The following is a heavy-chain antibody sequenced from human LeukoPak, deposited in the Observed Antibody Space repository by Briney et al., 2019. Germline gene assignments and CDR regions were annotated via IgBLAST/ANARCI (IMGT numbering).Heavy chain of an antibody. V-gene: IGHV1-18*01. D-gene: IGHD1-26*01. CDR3: ARAPGEIVGPPDKYYFDY. CDR2: ISAYNGNT. J-gene: IGHJ4*02. Sequence: VASVTVSCKASGHTFTTYGVSWVRQAPGQGLEWMGWISAYNGNTNYAQKLQGRVTMTTDTSTSTAYMELRSLRSDDTAVYYCARAPGEIVGPPDKYYFDYWGQGTLVTVSP. CDR1: GHTFTTYG.